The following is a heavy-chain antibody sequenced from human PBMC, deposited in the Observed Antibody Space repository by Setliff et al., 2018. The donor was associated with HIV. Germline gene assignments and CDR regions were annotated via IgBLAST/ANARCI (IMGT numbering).Heavy chain of an antibody. CDR3: AKGPNFEDAFDI. CDR1: GGTFSNYA. CDR2: LIPIVDIT. V-gene: IGHV1-69*10. J-gene: IGHJ3*02. Sequence: SVKVSCKASGGTFSNYAFSWVRQAPGQGLEWMGGLIPIVDITKSTQKFRDRVTFTADEPTKTAQMELSGLTFEDTAVYYCAKGPNFEDAFDIWGQGTVVTVSS. D-gene: IGHD2-8*01.